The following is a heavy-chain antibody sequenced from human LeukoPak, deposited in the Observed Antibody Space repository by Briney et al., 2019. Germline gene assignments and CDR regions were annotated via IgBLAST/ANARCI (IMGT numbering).Heavy chain of an antibody. CDR2: IWYDGSNK. D-gene: IGHD6-13*01. CDR3: ARGFSSSWYAVGY. Sequence: GSLRLSCAASGFTFSSYGMHWVRQAPGKGLEWVAVIWYDGSNKYYADSVKGRFTISRDNSKNTLYLQMNSLRAEDTAVYYCARGFSSSWYAVGYWGQGTLVTVSS. CDR1: GFTFSSYG. J-gene: IGHJ4*02. V-gene: IGHV3-33*01.